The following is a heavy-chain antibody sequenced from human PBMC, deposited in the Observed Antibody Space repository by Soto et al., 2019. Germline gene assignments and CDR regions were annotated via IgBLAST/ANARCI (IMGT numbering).Heavy chain of an antibody. CDR3: ERSSSEVDY. D-gene: IGHD3-22*01. Sequence: EVQLVESGGDLVQPGGSLRLSCAVSGFTFSHYCMTWVRQAPGKGLEWVANIKEDGSQKNYVDSVKGRFTVYRDNAENSLYLQMNSLSAEDTAVYYCERSSSEVDYWGQGTLVIVSS. CDR2: IKEDGSQK. V-gene: IGHV3-7*01. CDR1: GFTFSHYC. J-gene: IGHJ4*02.